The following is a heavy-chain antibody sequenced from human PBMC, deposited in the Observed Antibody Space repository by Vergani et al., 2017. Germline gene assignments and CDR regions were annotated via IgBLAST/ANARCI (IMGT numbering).Heavy chain of an antibody. CDR1: GFTFRNYG. Sequence: QVQLVESGGGVVQPGRSLRLSCAVSGFTFRNYGMHWVRQAPGKGLEWVAVISYDGSNKYYADSVKGRFTISRDNSKNTLYLQMNSLRAEDTAVYYCAKEGGPYYRYYMDVWGKGTTVSVSS. J-gene: IGHJ6*03. CDR2: ISYDGSNK. V-gene: IGHV3-30*18. D-gene: IGHD3-16*01. CDR3: AKEGGPYYRYYMDV.